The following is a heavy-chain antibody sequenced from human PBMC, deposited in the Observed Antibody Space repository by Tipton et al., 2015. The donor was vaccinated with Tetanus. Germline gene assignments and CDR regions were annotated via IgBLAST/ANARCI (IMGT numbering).Heavy chain of an antibody. J-gene: IGHJ6*02. CDR1: GGSLRSGDHY. CDR3: ARDHGITWGGMGYYYGMDV. CDR2: ISSSGST. V-gene: IGHV4-61*08. D-gene: IGHD3-16*01. Sequence: TLSLTCSVSGGSLRSGDHYWSWIRQPPGKGLEWLAYISSSGSTNSNYSLKSRITMSRDTSKNQFSLKLASVTAADTAVYFCARDHGITWGGMGYYYGMDVWGQGTTVTVSS.